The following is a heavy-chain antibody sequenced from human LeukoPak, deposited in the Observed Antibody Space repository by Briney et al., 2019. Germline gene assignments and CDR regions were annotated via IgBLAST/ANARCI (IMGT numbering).Heavy chain of an antibody. Sequence: NPSETLSLTCTVSGGSISSSGYYWGWIRQPPGKGLEWIGSIYYSGSTYYNPSLKSRVTISVDTSKNQFSLKLSSVTAADTAVYYCARPQSNWGPHFDYWGQGTLVTVSS. CDR2: IYYSGST. J-gene: IGHJ4*02. D-gene: IGHD7-27*01. CDR1: GGSISSSGYY. CDR3: ARPQSNWGPHFDY. V-gene: IGHV4-39*01.